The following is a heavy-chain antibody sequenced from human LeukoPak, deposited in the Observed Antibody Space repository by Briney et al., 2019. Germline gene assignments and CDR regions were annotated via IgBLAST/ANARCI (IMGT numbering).Heavy chain of an antibody. Sequence: SVTVSCKASGGTFSGYAISWVRQAPGQGLEWMGGIIPIFGTANYAQKFQGRVTITADESTSTAYMELSSLRSEDTAVYYCARGRGRLVVVTAHDYWGQGTLVAVSS. CDR2: IIPIFGTA. D-gene: IGHD2-21*02. V-gene: IGHV1-69*01. CDR1: GGTFSGYA. CDR3: ARGRGRLVVVTAHDY. J-gene: IGHJ4*02.